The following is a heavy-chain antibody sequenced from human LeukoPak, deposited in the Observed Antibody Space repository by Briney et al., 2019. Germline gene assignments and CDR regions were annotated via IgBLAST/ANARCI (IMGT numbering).Heavy chain of an antibody. D-gene: IGHD2/OR15-2a*01. J-gene: IGHJ4*01. V-gene: IGHV3-73*01. CDR2: IRSKANSYAT. Sequence: GGSLTPARPLAPLTFGTFAIDWVSQASGKGLEWVGRIRSKANSYATAYAASVKGRFTISRDDSKNTAYLERNSLKTEDTAVYSGNNFYAKVPNGETIDWGHGAMVTVSS. CDR3: NNFYAKVPNGETID. CDR1: PLTFGTFA.